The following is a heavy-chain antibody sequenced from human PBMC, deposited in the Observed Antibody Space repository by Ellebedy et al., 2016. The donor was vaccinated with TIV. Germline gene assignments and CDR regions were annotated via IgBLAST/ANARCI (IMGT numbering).Heavy chain of an antibody. V-gene: IGHV3-23*01. CDR1: GFTFGSYA. Sequence: GESLKISCSASGFTFGSYAMTWVRQAPGKGLEWVSGINGGGTTYHADSVKGRFTISGDNSKNTLYLQMNSLRVEDTAVYFCAKARSWATDPYYGLDVWGQGTTVTVSS. D-gene: IGHD6-13*01. CDR2: INGGGTT. CDR3: AKARSWATDPYYGLDV. J-gene: IGHJ6*02.